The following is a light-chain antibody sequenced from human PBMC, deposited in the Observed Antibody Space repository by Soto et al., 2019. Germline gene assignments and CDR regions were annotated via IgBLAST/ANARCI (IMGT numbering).Light chain of an antibody. Sequence: EIVLTHSPGTLSFAPGERATLSCRASQSVSSSYLAWYQQKPGQAPRLLIYGASSRATGIPDRFSGSGSGTDFTLTISRLEPEDFAVYYCQQYGSSPVTFGGGTKVDIK. V-gene: IGKV3-20*01. CDR3: QQYGSSPVT. CDR1: QSVSSSY. J-gene: IGKJ4*01. CDR2: GAS.